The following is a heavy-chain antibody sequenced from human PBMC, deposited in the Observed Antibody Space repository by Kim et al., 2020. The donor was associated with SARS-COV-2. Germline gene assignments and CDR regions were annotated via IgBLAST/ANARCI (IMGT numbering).Heavy chain of an antibody. Sequence: ASVKVSCKASGYTFINYYIHWVRQAPGQGLEWMGIINPSGDSTIYQQKFQGRVTVTRDTSTSTVYMELSSLRSEDTAVYYCARAGSYSSPIGAWGQGTMVTVSS. J-gene: IGHJ3*01. CDR3: ARAGSYSSPIGA. CDR2: INPSGDST. CDR1: GYTFINYY. V-gene: IGHV1-46*01. D-gene: IGHD6-19*01.